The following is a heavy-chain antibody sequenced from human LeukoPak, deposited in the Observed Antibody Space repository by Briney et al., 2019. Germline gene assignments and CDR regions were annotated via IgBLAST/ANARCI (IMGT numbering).Heavy chain of an antibody. D-gene: IGHD1-14*01. CDR1: GLTFSSSW. CDR2: IYTDGSST. V-gene: IGHV3-74*01. CDR3: ARGASNRFDY. Sequence: GGSLRLSCAVSGLTFSSSWMDWVRQAPGKGLVWVSRIYTDGSSTNYADSVKGRFTISRDNAKNTLYLQMNSLRGEDTAVYYCARGASNRFDYWGQGTLVTVSS. J-gene: IGHJ4*02.